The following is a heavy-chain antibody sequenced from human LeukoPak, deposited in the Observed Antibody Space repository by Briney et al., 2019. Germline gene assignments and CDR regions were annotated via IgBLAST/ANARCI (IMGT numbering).Heavy chain of an antibody. V-gene: IGHV3-21*01. CDR1: GFTFSSYS. Sequence: GGSLRLSCAASGFTFSSYSMNWVRQAPGKGLEWVSSISSSSSYIYYADSVKGRFTISRDNAKNSLYLQMNSLRAEDTAVYYCARDIPDTAMDTGSDYWGQGTLVTVSS. CDR3: ARDIPDTAMDTGSDY. J-gene: IGHJ4*02. CDR2: ISSSSSYI. D-gene: IGHD5-18*01.